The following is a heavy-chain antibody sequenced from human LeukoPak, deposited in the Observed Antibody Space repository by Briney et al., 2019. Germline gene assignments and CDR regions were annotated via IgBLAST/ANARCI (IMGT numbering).Heavy chain of an antibody. CDR3: ARDQSQNGRFDY. J-gene: IGHJ4*02. CDR2: IYYSGST. CDR1: GGSISSYY. V-gene: IGHV4-59*01. Sequence: SETLSLTCTVSGGSISSYYWSWTRQPPGKGLEWIGYIYYSGSTNYNPSLKSRVTISVDTSKNQFSLKLSSVTAADTSVYYCARDQSQNGRFDYWGPGTLVTVSS. D-gene: IGHD2-8*01.